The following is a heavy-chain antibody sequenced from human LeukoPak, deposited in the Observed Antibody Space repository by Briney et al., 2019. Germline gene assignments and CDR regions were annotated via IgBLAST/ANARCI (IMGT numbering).Heavy chain of an antibody. Sequence: SGTLSLTCGVSGGAISNTNWWNWVRQPPGKGLEWIGEIHYSGSTHYDPSLKSRVIISLDKSNNHFSLELSSVTAADTAMYYRARATGEVPVRGWAFDIWGQGTMVTVSS. D-gene: IGHD2-15*01. V-gene: IGHV4-4*02. CDR2: IHYSGST. CDR3: ARATGEVPVRGWAFDI. J-gene: IGHJ3*02. CDR1: GGAISNTNW.